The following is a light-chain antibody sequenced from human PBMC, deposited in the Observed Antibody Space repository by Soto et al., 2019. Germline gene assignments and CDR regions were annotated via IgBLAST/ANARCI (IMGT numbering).Light chain of an antibody. CDR1: SSDIGAYDF. V-gene: IGLV2-8*01. Sequence: QSALTQPPTASGTPGQSLIVSCTGTSSDIGAYDFVSWYQQHPGKVPKLLIYEVNKRPSGVPDRFSGSKSGNTASLTVSALQAEDEADYFCSSYAGINILYVFGSGTKVTVL. CDR2: EVN. J-gene: IGLJ1*01. CDR3: SSYAGINILYV.